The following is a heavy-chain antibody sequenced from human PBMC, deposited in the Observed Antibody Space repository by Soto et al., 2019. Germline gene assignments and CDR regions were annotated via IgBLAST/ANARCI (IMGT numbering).Heavy chain of an antibody. CDR2: IKQDGSEK. J-gene: IGHJ6*02. V-gene: IGHV3-7*03. CDR1: GFTFSSYW. Sequence: GGSLRLSCAASGFTFSSYWMSWVRQAPGKGLEWVANIKQDGSEKYYVDSVKGRFTISRDNAKNSLYLQMNSLRAEDTAVYYCARDSSVFRAKRGMDVWGQGTTVTVSS. CDR3: ARDSSVFRAKRGMDV.